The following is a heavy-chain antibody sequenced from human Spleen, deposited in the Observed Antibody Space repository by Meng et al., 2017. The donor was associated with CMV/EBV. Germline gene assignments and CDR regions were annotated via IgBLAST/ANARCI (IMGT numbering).Heavy chain of an antibody. CDR3: ARSWDY. Sequence: SETLSLTCAVYGGSFSGYYWSWIRQPPGKGLEWIGEINHSGSTNYNPSLKSRVTISVDTSKNQFSLKLSSVTAADTAVYYCARSWDYWGQGTLVTVSS. CDR2: INHSGST. V-gene: IGHV4-34*01. CDR1: GGSFSGYY. J-gene: IGHJ4*02.